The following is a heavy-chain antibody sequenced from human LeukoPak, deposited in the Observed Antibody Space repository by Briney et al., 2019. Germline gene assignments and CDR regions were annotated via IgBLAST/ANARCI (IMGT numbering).Heavy chain of an antibody. J-gene: IGHJ4*02. Sequence: PGGSLRLSCAASGFTFSNAWMSWVRQAPGKGLEWVGRIKSKTDGGTTDYAAPVKGRFTISRDDSKNTLYLQMNSLKTEDTAVYYCTTIEYSSSSLNYWGQGTLVTVSS. D-gene: IGHD6-6*01. CDR1: GFTFSNAW. CDR2: IKSKTDGGTT. V-gene: IGHV3-15*01. CDR3: TTIEYSSSSLNY.